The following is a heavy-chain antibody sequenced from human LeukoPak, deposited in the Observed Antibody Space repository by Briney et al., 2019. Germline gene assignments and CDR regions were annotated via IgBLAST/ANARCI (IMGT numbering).Heavy chain of an antibody. V-gene: IGHV3-48*03. J-gene: IGHJ4*02. Sequence: PGGSLRLSCAASGFTFSSYEMNWVRQAPGKGLEWVSYISSSCSTIYYADSVTGRFTISRDNANNSLYLQMNSLRAEDTAVYYCARTTLGGGYWGQGTLVTVSS. CDR1: GFTFSSYE. D-gene: IGHD3-16*01. CDR2: ISSSCSTI. CDR3: ARTTLGGGY.